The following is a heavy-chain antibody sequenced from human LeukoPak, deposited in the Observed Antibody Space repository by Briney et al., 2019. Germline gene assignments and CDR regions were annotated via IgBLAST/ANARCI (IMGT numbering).Heavy chain of an antibody. J-gene: IGHJ3*02. CDR3: AREPPGINDAFDI. CDR1: GGSISNYY. V-gene: IGHV4-59*01. D-gene: IGHD3-10*01. CDR2: IYHSGST. Sequence: SETLSLTCTVSGGSISNYYWSWIGQPPGKGLKWIGYIYHSGSTNYNPSLKSRVTISVDTSKSQFSLKLSSVTAAGTAVYYCAREPPGINDAFDIWGQGTMVTVSS.